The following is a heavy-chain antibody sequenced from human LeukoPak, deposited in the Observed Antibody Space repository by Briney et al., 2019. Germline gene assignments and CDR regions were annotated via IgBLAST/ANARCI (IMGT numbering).Heavy chain of an antibody. V-gene: IGHV4-39*01. CDR2: IYYSGST. D-gene: IGHD3-22*01. J-gene: IGHJ3*02. CDR3: ARHTSYGIVVVITSHDAFDI. CDR1: GGSISSSSYY. Sequence: SETLSLTCTVSGGSISSSSYYWGWIRQPPGKGLGWIGSIYYSGSTYYNPSLKSRVTISVDTSKNQFSLKLSSVTAADTAVYYCARHTSYGIVVVITSHDAFDIWAKGQWSPSLQ.